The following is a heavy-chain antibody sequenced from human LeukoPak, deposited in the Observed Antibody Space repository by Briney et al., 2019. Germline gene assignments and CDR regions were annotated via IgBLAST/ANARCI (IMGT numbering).Heavy chain of an antibody. CDR1: GGTFSSYA. CDR2: IIPIFGTA. CDR3: ALSGGYSYSYYYYMDV. D-gene: IGHD5-18*01. J-gene: IGHJ6*03. Sequence: SVKVSCKASGGTFSSYAISWVRQAPGQGLEWMGGIIPIFGTANYAQKFQGRVTITTDESTSTAYMELSSLRSEDTAVYYCALSGGYSYSYYYYMDVWGKGTTVTVSS. V-gene: IGHV1-69*05.